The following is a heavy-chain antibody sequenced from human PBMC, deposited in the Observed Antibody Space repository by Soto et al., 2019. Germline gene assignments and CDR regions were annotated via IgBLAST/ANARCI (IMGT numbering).Heavy chain of an antibody. V-gene: IGHV3-49*03. CDR3: TRESPEPRYGDKYYFDY. CDR2: IRSKAYGGTT. CDR1: GFTFGDYA. D-gene: IGHD4-17*01. Sequence: GGSLRLSCTASGFTFGDYAMSWFRQAPGKGLEWVGFIRSKAYGGTTEYAASVKGRFTISRDDSKSIAYLQMNSLKTEDTAVYYCTRESPEPRYGDKYYFDYWGQGTLVTVSS. J-gene: IGHJ4*02.